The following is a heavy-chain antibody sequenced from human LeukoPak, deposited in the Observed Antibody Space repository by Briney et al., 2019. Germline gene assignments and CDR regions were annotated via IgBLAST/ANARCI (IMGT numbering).Heavy chain of an antibody. V-gene: IGHV4-34*01. Sequence: PSETLSLTCAVYGGSFSGYYWSWIRQPPGKGLEWIGEINHSGSTNYNPSLKSRVTISVDTSKNQFSLKLSSVTAADTAVYYCARRPRGGYNLRAWYFDLWGRGTLVTVSS. D-gene: IGHD5-24*01. CDR2: INHSGST. J-gene: IGHJ2*01. CDR1: GGSFSGYY. CDR3: ARRPRGGYNLRAWYFDL.